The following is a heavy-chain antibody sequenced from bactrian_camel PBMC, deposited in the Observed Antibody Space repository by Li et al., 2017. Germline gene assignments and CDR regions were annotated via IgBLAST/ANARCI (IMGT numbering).Heavy chain of an antibody. J-gene: IGHJ4*01. Sequence: VQLVESGGGSVQAGGSLRLSCTAPGFSANGCGIDWFRQPAGKPRQWIVSTGTDGSTVYAESVKGRFSISSDNAKNILYLQMDNLQPEDTALYYCALGSSTSAWSTLSASAFVYWGQGTQVTVS. V-gene: IGHV3S55*01. CDR3: ALGSSTSAWSTLSASAFVY. CDR2: TGTDGST. CDR1: GFSANGCG. D-gene: IGHD3*01.